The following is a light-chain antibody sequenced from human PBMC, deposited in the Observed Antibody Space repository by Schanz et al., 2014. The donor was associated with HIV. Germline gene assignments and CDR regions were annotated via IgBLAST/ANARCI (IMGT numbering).Light chain of an antibody. Sequence: DTQLTQSPTTLSASVGDTVTITCRASPGVSRWLAWYQQKPGKAPKLLISQASRLEDGVPSRFRGSGSGTVFTLTITSLQPDDFATYYCQQCVTYPYTFGQGTKLDIK. CDR1: PGVSRW. CDR2: QAS. CDR3: QQCVTYPYT. J-gene: IGKJ2*01. V-gene: IGKV1-5*03.